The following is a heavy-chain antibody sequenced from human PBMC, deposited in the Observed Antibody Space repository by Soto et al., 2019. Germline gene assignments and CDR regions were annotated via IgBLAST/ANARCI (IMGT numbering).Heavy chain of an antibody. CDR2: ISYDGSNK. Sequence: GGSLRLSCAASGFTFSSYAMHWVRQAPGKGLEWVAVISYDGSNKYYADSVKGRFTISRDNSKNTLYLQMNSLRAEDTAVYYCARDRPQYCTNGVCPSGFDPWGQGTLVTVSS. J-gene: IGHJ5*02. CDR1: GFTFSSYA. CDR3: ARDRPQYCTNGVCPSGFDP. V-gene: IGHV3-30-3*01. D-gene: IGHD2-8*01.